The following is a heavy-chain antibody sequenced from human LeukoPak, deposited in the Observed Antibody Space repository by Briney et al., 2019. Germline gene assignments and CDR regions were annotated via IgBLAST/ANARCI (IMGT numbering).Heavy chain of an antibody. CDR2: INPNSGGT. Sequence: ASVTVSFTASGYTFTVYYIHWVRQAPGQGLEWMGRINPNSGGTDYAQKFQGRVTITRDTSITTAYMEVNRLTSDDAAVYYCARDRTVDWGQGTLVTVSS. V-gene: IGHV1-2*02. CDR1: GYTFTVYY. CDR3: ARDRTVD. J-gene: IGHJ4*02. D-gene: IGHD6-19*01.